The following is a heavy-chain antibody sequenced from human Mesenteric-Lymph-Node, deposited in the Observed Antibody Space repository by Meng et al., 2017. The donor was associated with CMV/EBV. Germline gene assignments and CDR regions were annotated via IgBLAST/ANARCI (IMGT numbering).Heavy chain of an antibody. CDR3: ARGFTIFGKAEYYFDY. J-gene: IGHJ4*02. CDR2: INHSGST. V-gene: IGHV4-34*01. D-gene: IGHD3-3*01. CDR1: GGSFSGYY. Sequence: GSLRLSCAVYGGSFSGYYWSWIRQPPGKGLEWIGEINHSGSTNYNPSLKSGVTISVDTSKNQFSLKLSSVTAADTAVYYCARGFTIFGKAEYYFDYWGQGTLVTVSS.